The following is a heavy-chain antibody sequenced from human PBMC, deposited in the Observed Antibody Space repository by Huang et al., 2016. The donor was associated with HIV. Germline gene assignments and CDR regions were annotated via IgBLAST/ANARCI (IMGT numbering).Heavy chain of an antibody. Sequence: QVQLVQSGAEVEKPGASVNLSCKASGFNFLTYALHWVRQAPGQRLEWMGWINGYGLTKYSQKFQGRVTITRDRSASTVYVDFKSLTYEDTAVYYCARDKEAGTPFFDPWGQGTLVTVSS. J-gene: IGHJ5*02. CDR2: INGYGLT. D-gene: IGHD6-19*01. CDR1: GFNFLTYA. CDR3: ARDKEAGTPFFDP. V-gene: IGHV1-3*01.